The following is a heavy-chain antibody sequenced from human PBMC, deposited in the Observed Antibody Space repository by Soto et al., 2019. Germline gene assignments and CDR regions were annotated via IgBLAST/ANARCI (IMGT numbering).Heavy chain of an antibody. D-gene: IGHD3-22*01. CDR1: GYTFTGYY. Sequence: ASVKVSCKASGYTFTGYYMHWVRRAPGRGLEWMGWINPNSGGTNYAQKFQGRVTMTRDTSISTAYMELSRLRSDDTAVYYCARLGDSSGYYYPNYYYYYGMDVWGQGTTVTVSS. V-gene: IGHV1-2*02. CDR3: ARLGDSSGYYYPNYYYYYGMDV. CDR2: INPNSGGT. J-gene: IGHJ6*02.